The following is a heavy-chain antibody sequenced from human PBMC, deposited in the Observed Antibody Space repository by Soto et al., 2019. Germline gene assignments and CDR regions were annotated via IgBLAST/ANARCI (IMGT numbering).Heavy chain of an antibody. CDR1: GYTFTSYY. Sequence: ASVKVSCKASGYTFTSYYMHWVRQAPGQGLEWMGIINPSGGSTSYAQKFQGRVTMTRDTSTSTVYMELSSLRSEDTAVYYCAKEEKQLWDTYYYDSSGYWPPVYWGQGTLVTVSS. CDR3: AKEEKQLWDTYYYDSSGYWPPVY. CDR2: INPSGGST. V-gene: IGHV1-46*01. D-gene: IGHD3-22*01. J-gene: IGHJ4*02.